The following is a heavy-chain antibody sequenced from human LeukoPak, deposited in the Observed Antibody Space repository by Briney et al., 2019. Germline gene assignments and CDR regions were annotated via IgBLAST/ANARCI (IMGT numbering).Heavy chain of an antibody. Sequence: TGGSLRLSCAASGFTFSSYGMHWVRQAPGKGLEWVAFIRYDGSNKYYADSVKGRFTISRDNCKNTLYLQMNSLRAEDTAVYYCAKDYQQQLANWGQGTLVTVSS. J-gene: IGHJ4*02. CDR1: GFTFSSYG. V-gene: IGHV3-30*02. D-gene: IGHD6-13*01. CDR2: IRYDGSNK. CDR3: AKDYQQQLAN.